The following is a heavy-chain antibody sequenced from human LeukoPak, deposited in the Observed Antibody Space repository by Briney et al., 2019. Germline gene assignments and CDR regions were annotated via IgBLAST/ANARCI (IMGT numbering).Heavy chain of an antibody. Sequence: SETLSLTCAVYGGPFSGYYWSWSCEPPGGGVEWIGEIYLRGSTHYNPPPKSRVTISLDTSKTRFSLRLRSVTAADTAVYYCASRRGPSIVGSGRQTYYYYYGMDVWGQGTTVTVSS. CDR3: ASRRGPSIVGSGRQTYYYYYGMDV. CDR1: GGPFSGYY. V-gene: IGHV4-34*01. J-gene: IGHJ6*02. D-gene: IGHD3-10*01. CDR2: IYLRGST.